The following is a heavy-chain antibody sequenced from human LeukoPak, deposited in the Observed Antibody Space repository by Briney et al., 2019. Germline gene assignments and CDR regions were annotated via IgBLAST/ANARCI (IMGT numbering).Heavy chain of an antibody. CDR3: ARGDSSGYGPDH. Sequence: GGSLRLSCAASGFTFSRYAMHWVRQAPGKGLEYVSAISSNGGRTYYENSVKGRFTISRDNSKNTLYLQMGSLRAEDMAVYYCARGDSSGYGPDHWGQGTLVTVSS. CDR2: ISSNGGRT. J-gene: IGHJ5*02. V-gene: IGHV3-64*01. CDR1: GFTFSRYA. D-gene: IGHD3-22*01.